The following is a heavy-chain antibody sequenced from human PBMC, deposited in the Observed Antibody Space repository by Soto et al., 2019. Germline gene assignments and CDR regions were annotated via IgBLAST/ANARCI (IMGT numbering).Heavy chain of an antibody. CDR1: GGTFSSYA. Sequence: QVQLVQSGAEVKKPGSSVKVSCKASGGTFSSYAISWVRQAPGQGLEWMGGIIPIFGTANYAQKFQGRVTITADESTSTAYMELSSLRSEDTAVYYCARVAPRGYSYGRYGDRSYYGMDVWGQGTTVTVSS. J-gene: IGHJ6*02. V-gene: IGHV1-69*01. CDR3: ARVAPRGYSYGRYGDRSYYGMDV. D-gene: IGHD5-18*01. CDR2: IIPIFGTA.